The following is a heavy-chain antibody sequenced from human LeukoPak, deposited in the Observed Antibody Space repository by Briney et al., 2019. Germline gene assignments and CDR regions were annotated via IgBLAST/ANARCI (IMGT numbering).Heavy chain of an antibody. Sequence: GGSLRLSCAASGFSLSSYWMSWVRQAPGKGLEWVANIKQDGSEKYYLDSVKGRFTISRDNARNSLYLQMNSLRAEDAAVYYCARDDCAVPGGDYWGPGTLVTVSS. CDR1: GFSLSSYW. D-gene: IGHD6-19*01. J-gene: IGHJ4*02. CDR3: ARDDCAVPGGDY. CDR2: IKQDGSEK. V-gene: IGHV3-7*01.